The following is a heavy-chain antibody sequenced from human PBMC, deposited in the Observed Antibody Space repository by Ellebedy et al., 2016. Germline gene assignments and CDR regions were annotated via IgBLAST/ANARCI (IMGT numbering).Heavy chain of an antibody. CDR3: AKDSNYDILTGGLDY. CDR2: IKQDGSEK. D-gene: IGHD3-9*01. J-gene: IGHJ4*02. CDR1: GFTFSSYW. V-gene: IGHV3-7*03. Sequence: GGSLRLSXAASGFTFSSYWMSWVRQAPGKGLEWVANIKQDGSEKYYVDSVKGRFTISRDNAKNSLYLQMNSLRAEDTALYYCAKDSNYDILTGGLDYWGQGTLVTVSS.